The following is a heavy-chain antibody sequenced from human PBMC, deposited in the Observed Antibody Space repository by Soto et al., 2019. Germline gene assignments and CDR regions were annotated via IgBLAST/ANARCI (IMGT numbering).Heavy chain of an antibody. V-gene: IGHV4-39*01. Sequence: SETLSLTCTVSGGSISSSIYYWGWIRQPPGKVLEWIGSIYYSGSTYYNPSLKSRVTISVDTSKNQFSLKLSSVTAADTAVYYCARRIVVAGYYYYGMDVWGQGTTVTVSS. CDR1: GGSISSSIYY. CDR2: IYYSGST. D-gene: IGHD6-19*01. J-gene: IGHJ6*02. CDR3: ARRIVVAGYYYYGMDV.